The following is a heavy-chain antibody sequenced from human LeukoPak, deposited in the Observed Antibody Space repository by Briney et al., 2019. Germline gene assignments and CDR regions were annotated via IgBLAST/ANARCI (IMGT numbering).Heavy chain of an antibody. D-gene: IGHD1-26*01. Sequence: PGGSLRLSCAASGFTVSSNYMSWVRQAPGKGLEWVSVIYSGGSTDYADSVKGRFTISRDNAKNTVYLQMNSLRVEDTAVYYCARDTYSIAEWGQGTLVTVSS. J-gene: IGHJ4*02. CDR3: ARDTYSIAE. CDR2: IYSGGST. V-gene: IGHV3-66*01. CDR1: GFTVSSNY.